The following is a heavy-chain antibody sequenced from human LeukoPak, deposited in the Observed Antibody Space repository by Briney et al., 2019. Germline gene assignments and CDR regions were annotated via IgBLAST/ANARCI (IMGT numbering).Heavy chain of an antibody. CDR1: GSTFTSYG. CDR2: ISAYNGNT. J-gene: IGHJ5*02. V-gene: IGHV1-18*04. CDR3: ARDQLLYDPSVDP. D-gene: IGHD2-21*01. Sequence: ASVKVSCKASGSTFTSYGISWVGQAPGQEVEWLGWISAYNGNTNYKQMLQGRVTMTTDTSTSTAYMELRSLRSDDTAVYYCARDQLLYDPSVDPWGQGTLVTVSS.